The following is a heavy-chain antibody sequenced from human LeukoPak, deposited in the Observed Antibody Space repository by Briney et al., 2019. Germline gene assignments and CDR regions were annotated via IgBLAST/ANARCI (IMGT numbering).Heavy chain of an antibody. CDR2: INHSGST. D-gene: IGHD4-17*01. CDR1: GGSFSGYY. V-gene: IGHV4-34*01. CDR3: ARGGPVDYGDNWFDP. Sequence: RPSETLSLTCAVYGGSFSGYYWSWIRQPPGKGLEWIGEINHSGSTNYNPSLKSRVTISVDTSKNQFPLKLSSVTAADTAVYYCARGGPVDYGDNWFDPWGQGTLVTVSS. J-gene: IGHJ5*02.